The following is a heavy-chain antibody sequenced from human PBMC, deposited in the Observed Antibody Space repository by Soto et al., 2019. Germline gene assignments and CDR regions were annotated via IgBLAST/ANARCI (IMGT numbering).Heavy chain of an antibody. D-gene: IGHD6-13*01. CDR2: IYYSGST. V-gene: IGHV4-61*01. CDR1: GGSVSSGSYY. J-gene: IGHJ4*02. CDR3: AREGIAAAGTYDY. Sequence: QVQLQESGPGLVKPSETLSLTCTVSGGSVSSGSYYWSWIRQPPGKGLEWIGYIYYSGSTNYNPSRKSRVTISVDTSKNQFSLKLSSVTAADTAVYYCAREGIAAAGTYDYWGQGTLVTVSS.